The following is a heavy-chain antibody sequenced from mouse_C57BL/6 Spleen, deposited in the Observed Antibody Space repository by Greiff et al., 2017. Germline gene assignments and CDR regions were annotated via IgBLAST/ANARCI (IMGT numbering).Heavy chain of an antibody. V-gene: IGHV2-5*01. Sequence: VMLVESGPGLVQPSQSLSITCTVSGFSLTSYGVHWVRQSPGKGLEWLGEIWRGGSTDYNAAFMSRLSITKDNSKSQVFFKMNSLQADDTAIYYCAISYGNWMDYWGQGTSVTVSS. CDR3: AISYGNWMDY. CDR2: IWRGGST. D-gene: IGHD2-1*01. CDR1: GFSLTSYG. J-gene: IGHJ4*01.